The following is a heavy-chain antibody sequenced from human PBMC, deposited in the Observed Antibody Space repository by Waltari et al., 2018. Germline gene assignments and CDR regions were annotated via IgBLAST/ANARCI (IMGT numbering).Heavy chain of an antibody. Sequence: QVQLQQWGAGLLKPSETLSLTCAVYGGSFSGYYWSWIRQPPGKGLEWIGEINHSGSTNYNPSLRSRVTISADTSKNQFSLTRSSVTAADTAVDYCAGRNIVVVPARSSHGMDVWGQGTTVTVSS. J-gene: IGHJ6*02. V-gene: IGHV4-34*01. CDR3: AGRNIVVVPARSSHGMDV. D-gene: IGHD2-2*01. CDR2: INHSGST. CDR1: GGSFSGYY.